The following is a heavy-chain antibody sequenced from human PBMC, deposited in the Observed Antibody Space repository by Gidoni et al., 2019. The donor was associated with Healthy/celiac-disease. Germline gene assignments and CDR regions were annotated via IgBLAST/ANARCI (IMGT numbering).Heavy chain of an antibody. V-gene: IGHV3-73*02. J-gene: IGHJ4*02. CDR1: GFTFSGSA. Sequence: EVQLVESGGGLVQPGGSLKLSCAASGFTFSGSAMHWVRQAPGKGLEWVGRIRSKANSYATAYAASVKGRFTISRDDSKNTADLQMNSLKTEDTAVYYCTRLNLRSSGYWGQGTLVTVSS. CDR3: TRLNLRSSGY. CDR2: IRSKANSYAT. D-gene: IGHD6-25*01.